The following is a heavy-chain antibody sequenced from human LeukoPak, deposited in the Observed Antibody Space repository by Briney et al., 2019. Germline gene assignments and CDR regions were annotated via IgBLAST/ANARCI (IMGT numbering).Heavy chain of an antibody. CDR1: GFTFSNAW. CDR2: IKSKTDGGTT. J-gene: IGHJ4*02. D-gene: IGHD5-18*01. Sequence: GGSLRLSCAASGFTFSNAWMSWVRQAPGKGLEWVGRIKSKTDGGTTDYAAPVKGRFTISRDDSKNTLYLQMNSLKTEDTAVYYCTPFFRGYSQGYDRNGRRGFYYRGQGTLVTVSS. CDR3: TPFFRGYSQGYDRNGRRGFYY. V-gene: IGHV3-15*01.